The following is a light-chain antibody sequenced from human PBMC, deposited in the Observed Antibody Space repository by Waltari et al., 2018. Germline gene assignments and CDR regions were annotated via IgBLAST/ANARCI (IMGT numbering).Light chain of an antibody. J-gene: IGKJ4*01. V-gene: IGKV1-5*03. CDR3: QQYNSYSLLT. CDR2: KAS. CDR1: QSISNW. Sequence: CRTSQSISNWLAWYQHKPGKAPKLLIYKASTLASGVPSRFSGSGSGTDFSLTISSLQPDDFATYYCQQYNSYSLLTFGGGTKVEIK.